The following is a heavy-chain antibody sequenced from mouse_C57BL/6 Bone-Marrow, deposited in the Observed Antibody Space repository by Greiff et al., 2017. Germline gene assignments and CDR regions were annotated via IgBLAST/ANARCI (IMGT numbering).Heavy chain of an antibody. CDR1: GYTFTDYY. J-gene: IGHJ2*01. V-gene: IGHV1-76*01. CDR2: IYPGSGNT. D-gene: IGHD2-5*01. Sequence: LVESGAELVRPGASVKLSCKASGYTFTDYYINWVKQRPGQGLEWIARIYPGSGNTYYNEKFKGKATLTAEKSSSTAYMQLSSLTSEDSAVYFCARSYIGLYSKFDYWGQGTTLTVSS. CDR3: ARSYIGLYSKFDY.